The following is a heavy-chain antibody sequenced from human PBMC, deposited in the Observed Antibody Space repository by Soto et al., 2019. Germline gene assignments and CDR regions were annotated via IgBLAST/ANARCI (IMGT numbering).Heavy chain of an antibody. Sequence: EVQLVESGGGLVQPGESLKLSCAASGLIFSDSAIHWVRQASGKGLAWVGRIRSRATNYATSSAASLKGRFKFFRDDSKNTAYLQMNTLKTEDTAVYYCARGLRAPIGDYYYHGMDVWGQGNTVTVSS. D-gene: IGHD3-10*01. J-gene: IGHJ6*02. CDR3: ARGLRAPIGDYYYHGMDV. V-gene: IGHV3-73*02. CDR2: IRSRATNYAT. CDR1: GLIFSDSA.